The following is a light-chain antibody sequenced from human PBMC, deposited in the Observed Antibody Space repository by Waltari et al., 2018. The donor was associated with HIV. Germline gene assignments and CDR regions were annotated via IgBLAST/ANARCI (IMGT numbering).Light chain of an antibody. V-gene: IGLV2-14*01. J-gene: IGLJ3*02. CDR3: SSFAGTGTPM. CDR1: SHKIDFYHL. Sequence: QSPLYQPASVSGSPGQSITIPCSGVSHKIDFYHLVSWYQLRPGKAPQLIIFGVTRRPSGISSRFSGSTSGGTASLTISDLQIEDEADYFCSSFAGTGTPMFGGGTKLTVL. CDR2: GVT.